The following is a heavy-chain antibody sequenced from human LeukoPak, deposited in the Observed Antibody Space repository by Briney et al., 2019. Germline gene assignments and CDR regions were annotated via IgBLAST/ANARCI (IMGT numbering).Heavy chain of an antibody. CDR3: AREQAEVTAYSDYYFYY. CDR1: GFTFSSYA. D-gene: IGHD2-21*02. V-gene: IGHV3-30-3*01. Sequence: GKSLRLSCAASGFTFSSYAMHWVRQAPGKGPEWVTVISYDGSNKYYADSVKGRFTISRDNSKNTLSLQMNSLRAEDTAVYYCAREQAEVTAYSDYYFYYWGQGNLFTVSS. J-gene: IGHJ4*02. CDR2: ISYDGSNK.